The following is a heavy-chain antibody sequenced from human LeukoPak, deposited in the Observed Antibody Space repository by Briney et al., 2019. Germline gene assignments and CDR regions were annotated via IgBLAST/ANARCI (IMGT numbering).Heavy chain of an antibody. Sequence: ASVKVSCKVSGYTLTELSMHWVRQAPGKGLEWMGGFDPEDGETIYAQKFQGRVTMTEDTSTDTAYMELSSLRSEDTAVCYCATPRTSLRGVINPGYFDYWGQGTLVTVSS. V-gene: IGHV1-24*01. D-gene: IGHD3-10*01. CDR3: ATPRTSLRGVINPGYFDY. CDR2: FDPEDGET. J-gene: IGHJ4*02. CDR1: GYTLTELS.